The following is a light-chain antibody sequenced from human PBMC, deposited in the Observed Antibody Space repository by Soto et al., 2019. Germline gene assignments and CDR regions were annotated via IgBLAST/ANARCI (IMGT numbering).Light chain of an antibody. J-gene: IGKJ5*01. V-gene: IGKV3-15*01. CDR2: DAX. CDR3: QQHHNMPTIT. Sequence: EIGMTPSPATLLLSPGDRASLFXRVSVSITMNFSWYQQRTGQXTRIFXXDAXTRATGIPARFIGSGSGTEFTLTLSSLQSEDFSLYYCQQHHNMPTITFGQGTRLEIK. CDR1: VSITMN.